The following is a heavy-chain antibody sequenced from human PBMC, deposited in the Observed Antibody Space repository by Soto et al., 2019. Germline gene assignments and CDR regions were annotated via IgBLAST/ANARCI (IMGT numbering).Heavy chain of an antibody. CDR3: ARSQGSSTSLEIYYYYYYGMDV. V-gene: IGHV1-69*13. CDR1: GGTFSSYA. Sequence: GASVKVSCKASGGTFSSYAISWVRQAPGQGLEWMGGIIPISDTTNYAQKFQGRVMITADESTSTAYMELSSLRSEDTAVYYCARSQGSSTSLEIYYYYYYGMDVWGQGTTVTVSS. J-gene: IGHJ6*02. D-gene: IGHD2-2*01. CDR2: IIPISDTT.